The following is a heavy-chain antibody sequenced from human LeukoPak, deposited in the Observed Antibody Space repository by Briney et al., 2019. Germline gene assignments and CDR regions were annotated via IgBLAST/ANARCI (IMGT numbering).Heavy chain of an antibody. CDR2: IYPGDSDT. Sequence: AGESLKIPCKGSGYSFTSYWIGWVRQMPGKGLEWMGIIYPGDSDTRYSPSFQGQVTISADKSISTAYLQWSSLKASDTAMYYCATKYITAYDSSGFPFDYWGQGTLVTVSS. J-gene: IGHJ4*02. D-gene: IGHD3-22*01. CDR1: GYSFTSYW. V-gene: IGHV5-51*01. CDR3: ATKYITAYDSSGFPFDY.